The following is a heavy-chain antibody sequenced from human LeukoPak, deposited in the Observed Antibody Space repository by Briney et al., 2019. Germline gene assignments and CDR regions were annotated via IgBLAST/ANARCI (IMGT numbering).Heavy chain of an antibody. V-gene: IGHV3-23*01. D-gene: IGHD5-24*01. Sequence: PGGSLRLSCAASGFIFSDSNMHWVRQAPGKGLEWVSGVSPSGDITYYADSVKGRFTISRDNSMNTLYLQMNSLRTEDTAVYYCAKGLRYYIDYWGQGTLVTVSS. CDR3: AKGLRYYIDY. CDR2: VSPSGDIT. J-gene: IGHJ4*02. CDR1: GFIFSDSN.